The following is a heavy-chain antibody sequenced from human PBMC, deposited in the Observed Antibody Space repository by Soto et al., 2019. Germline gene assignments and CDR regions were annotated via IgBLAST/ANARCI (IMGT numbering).Heavy chain of an antibody. CDR2: ISSSSSYI. D-gene: IGHD3-10*01. CDR1: GFTFSSYS. CDR3: ARGWFGEFVNDAFDI. Sequence: GGSLRLSCAASGFTFSSYSMNGVRQAPGKGLERVSSISSSSSYIYYADPVKGRFTISRDNAKNSLYLQMNSPGAEDTAVYYCARGWFGEFVNDAFDIWGQGKMVTVSS. V-gene: IGHV3-21*01. J-gene: IGHJ3*02.